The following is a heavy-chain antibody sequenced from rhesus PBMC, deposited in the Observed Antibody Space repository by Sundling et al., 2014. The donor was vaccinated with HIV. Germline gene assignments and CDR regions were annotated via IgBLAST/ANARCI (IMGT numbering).Heavy chain of an antibody. V-gene: IGHV3S42*01. J-gene: IGHJ4*01. D-gene: IGHD3-9*01. CDR1: GFTFRTYG. CDR3: ARHYEDVYGYSYIYFDY. CDR2: INRGGGTA. Sequence: EVQLVETGGGLVQPGGSQKLSCAASGFTFRTYGMSWVRQAPGKGLEWVSGINRGGGTAYYADSVKGRFSISRDNSKNTLSLQMNSLRTEDTAVYYCARHYEDVYGYSYIYFDYWGQGVLVTVSS.